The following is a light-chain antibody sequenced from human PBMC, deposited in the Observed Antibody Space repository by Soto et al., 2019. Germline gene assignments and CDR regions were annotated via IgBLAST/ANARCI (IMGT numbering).Light chain of an antibody. V-gene: IGKV1-39*01. CDR2: GAA. Sequence: DIQMTQSPSSLSASVGDRVAITCRASQNIRNYLNWYQQKPGKATKVLIYGAASLQSGVPSRFSGSGSGTNFPLTINSLQPEDYATSYCQQSSYPWTFGQGTKVDIK. J-gene: IGKJ1*01. CDR1: QNIRNY. CDR3: QQSSYPWT.